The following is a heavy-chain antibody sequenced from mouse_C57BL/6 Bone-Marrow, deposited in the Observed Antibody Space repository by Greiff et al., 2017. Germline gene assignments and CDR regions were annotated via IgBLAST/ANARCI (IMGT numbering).Heavy chain of an antibody. CDR3: ARGAYSNYDAMDY. CDR1: GYTFTSYW. Sequence: VKLMESGAELVKPGASVKLSCKASGYTFTSYWMHWVKQMPGRGLEWIGRIDPNSGGTKYNEKFKSKATLTVDKPSSTAYMQLSSLTSEDSAVYYCARGAYSNYDAMDYWGQGTSVTVSS. V-gene: IGHV1-72*01. CDR2: IDPNSGGT. J-gene: IGHJ4*01. D-gene: IGHD2-5*01.